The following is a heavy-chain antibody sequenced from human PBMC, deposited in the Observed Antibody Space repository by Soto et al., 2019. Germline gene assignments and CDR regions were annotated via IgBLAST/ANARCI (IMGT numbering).Heavy chain of an antibody. CDR1: GFTFSTYW. CDR3: ARELSPKHTAYWVDAVDF. CDR2: IKQDGSEQ. D-gene: IGHD2-21*01. J-gene: IGHJ3*01. Sequence: EVQLVESGGGLVQPGGSLRLSCAASGFTFSTYWMTWVRQAPGKGREWVANIKQDGSEQNDVDSVKGRFTISRDNAKNSLYLQMYSLRAEDAAVYYCARELSPKHTAYWVDAVDFWGQGTMVTVSS. V-gene: IGHV3-7*05.